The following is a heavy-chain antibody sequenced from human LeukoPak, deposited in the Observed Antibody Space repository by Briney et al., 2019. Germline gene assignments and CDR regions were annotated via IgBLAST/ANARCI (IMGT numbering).Heavy chain of an antibody. CDR2: IWDDGSNK. CDR3: ARGPHYHHSTGHFSY. J-gene: IGHJ4*02. V-gene: IGHV3-33*01. D-gene: IGHD3-22*01. CDR1: GFTFSTYA. Sequence: GGSLRLSCAASGFTFSTYAMDWVRQAPGKGLEWVAVIWDDGSNKNYADSVKGRFTISRDNSKNTMYPQMNSLRAEDTAVYYCARGPHYHHSTGHFSYWGQGTLVTVSS.